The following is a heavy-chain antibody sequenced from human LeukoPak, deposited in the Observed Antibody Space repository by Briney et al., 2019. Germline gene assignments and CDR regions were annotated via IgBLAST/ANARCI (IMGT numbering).Heavy chain of an antibody. CDR1: GYTFNNYA. CDR2: INTNTGNP. D-gene: IGHD6-13*01. J-gene: IGHJ4*01. V-gene: IGHV7-4-1*02. CDR3: ATSPGIAAPAGYYFER. Sequence: SVKVSFKASGYTFNNYAMNWVRQPPGQGPEWMGWINTNTGNPTYSQGFTGRFVFSVDTSVSTAYLQISSLKAEDTAVYYCATSPGIAAPAGYYFERWGNGTLVTVSS.